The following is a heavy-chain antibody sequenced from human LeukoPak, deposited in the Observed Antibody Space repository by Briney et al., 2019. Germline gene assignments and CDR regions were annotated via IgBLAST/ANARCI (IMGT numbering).Heavy chain of an antibody. CDR2: ISGSGGST. D-gene: IGHD6-13*01. Sequence: GGSLRLSCAASGFTFSSYAMSWVRQAPGKGLEWVSAISGSGGSTYYADSVKGRFTISRDNPKNTLYLQMNSLRAEDTAVYYCAKDSHVGSNRYRGDYWGQGTLVTVSS. CDR3: AKDSHVGSNRYRGDY. J-gene: IGHJ4*02. CDR1: GFTFSSYA. V-gene: IGHV3-23*01.